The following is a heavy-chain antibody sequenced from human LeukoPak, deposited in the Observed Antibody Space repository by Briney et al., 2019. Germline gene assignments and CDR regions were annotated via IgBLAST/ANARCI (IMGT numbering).Heavy chain of an antibody. J-gene: IGHJ4*02. CDR2: ISYDGSNK. CDR1: GFTFSSYG. V-gene: IGHV3-30*18. Sequence: GGSLRLSCAASGFTFSSYGMHWVRQAPGKGLEWVAVISYDGSNKYYADSVKDRFTISRDNSKNTLYLQMNRLRAEDTAVYYCAKDVWLQYYYFDYWGQGTLVTVSS. D-gene: IGHD5-24*01. CDR3: AKDVWLQYYYFDY.